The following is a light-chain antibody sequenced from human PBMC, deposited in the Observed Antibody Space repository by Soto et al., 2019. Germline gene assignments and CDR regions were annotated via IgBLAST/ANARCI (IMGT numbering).Light chain of an antibody. CDR2: DTS. CDR1: AGAVTSGQN. CDR3: LLSYNGVQV. Sequence: QAVVTQEPSLTVSPGGTVTLTCGSSAGAVTSGQNPFWFQQKPGQAPKTLIYDTSRRHSWTPARFSGSLLGGKAALTLSGTQPEDEAEYYCLLSYNGVQVFGGGTKLTVL. J-gene: IGLJ3*02. V-gene: IGLV7-46*01.